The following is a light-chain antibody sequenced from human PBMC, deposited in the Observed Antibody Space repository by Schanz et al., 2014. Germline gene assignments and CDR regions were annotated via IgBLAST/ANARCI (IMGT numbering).Light chain of an antibody. CDR2: DVT. J-gene: IGLJ3*02. CDR1: SSDVGGYNY. CDR3: SSYAGSNSLV. Sequence: QSALTQPRSVSGSPGQSVTISCTGTSSDVGGYNYVSWFQQHPGKAPELMTYDVTKRPSGVPDRFSGSKSGNTASLTISGLQAEDEADYYCSSYAGSNSLVFGGGTKLTVL. V-gene: IGLV2-11*01.